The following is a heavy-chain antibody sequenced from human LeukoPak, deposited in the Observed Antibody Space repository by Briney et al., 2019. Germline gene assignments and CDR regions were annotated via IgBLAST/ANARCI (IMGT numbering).Heavy chain of an antibody. J-gene: IGHJ4*02. CDR3: ARVGYGDPSYFDY. CDR1: GFTFSSYV. Sequence: GGSLRLSCAVSGFTFSSYVMSWVRQAPGKGLEWVSAISGSGGSTYYADSVKGRFTISRDNSKNTLYLQMGSLRAEDMAVYYCARVGYGDPSYFDYWGQGTLVTVSS. CDR2: ISGSGGST. V-gene: IGHV3-23*01. D-gene: IGHD4-17*01.